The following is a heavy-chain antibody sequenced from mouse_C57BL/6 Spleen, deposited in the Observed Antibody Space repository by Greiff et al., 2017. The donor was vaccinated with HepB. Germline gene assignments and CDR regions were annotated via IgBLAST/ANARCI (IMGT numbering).Heavy chain of an antibody. V-gene: IGHV1-82*01. CDR3: ARREGDDAMDY. Sequence: QVQLKESGPELVKPGASVKISCKASGYAFSSSWMNWVKQRPGKGLEWIGRIYPGDGDTNYNGKFKGKATLTADKSSSTAYMQLSSLTSEDSAVYFCARREGDDAMDYWGQGTSVTVSS. CDR2: IYPGDGDT. CDR1: GYAFSSSW. D-gene: IGHD2-12*01. J-gene: IGHJ4*01.